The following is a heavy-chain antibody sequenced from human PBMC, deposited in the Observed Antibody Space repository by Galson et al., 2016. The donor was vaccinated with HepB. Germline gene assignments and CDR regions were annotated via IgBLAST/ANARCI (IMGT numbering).Heavy chain of an antibody. CDR3: GILYGGFDP. Sequence: SLRLSCAASGLPSNNYAMHWVRQAPGKGLECVSLISGDGRNTYYADSVKGRFSISRDNSKKSLSLEMNSLRTEDTDFYYCGILYGGFDPWGQGTLVTVSS. D-gene: IGHD2/OR15-2a*01. J-gene: IGHJ5*02. V-gene: IGHV3-43*02. CDR1: GLPSNNYA. CDR2: ISGDGRNT.